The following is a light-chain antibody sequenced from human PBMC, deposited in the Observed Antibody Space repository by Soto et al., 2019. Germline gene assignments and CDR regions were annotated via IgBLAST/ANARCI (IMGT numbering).Light chain of an antibody. CDR2: KTS. V-gene: IGKV1-5*03. CDR3: QQYNSYPSA. Sequence: DIPMTQSPSTLSASVGDRVTITCRASQNVSSWLAWYEQRPGKAPNLLIYKTSTLASGVPSRFSGSGSGTEFSLTISSLQPDDFATYYCQQYNSYPSAFGPGTKVDIK. CDR1: QNVSSW. J-gene: IGKJ3*01.